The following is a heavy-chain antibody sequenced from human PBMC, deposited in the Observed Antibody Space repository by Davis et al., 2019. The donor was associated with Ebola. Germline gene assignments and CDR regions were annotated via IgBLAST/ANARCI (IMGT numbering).Heavy chain of an antibody. V-gene: IGHV3-30*03. D-gene: IGHD2-15*01. CDR2: ISPDGSDK. J-gene: IGHJ3*02. CDR3: AAADRVVVLGDTSYPHGFDT. Sequence: GESLKISCAASGISFSKYGMFWVRQAPGKVMEWVAVISPDGSDKNYADSGKGRFTISRDNSKNTLDLQLNSLRPEDTAVYYCAAADRVVVLGDTSYPHGFDTWGRGTMVTVSS. CDR1: GISFSKYG.